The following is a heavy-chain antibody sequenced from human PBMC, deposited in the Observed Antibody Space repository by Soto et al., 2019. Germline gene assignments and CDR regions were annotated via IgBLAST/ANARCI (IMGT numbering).Heavy chain of an antibody. J-gene: IGHJ6*02. CDR3: ARGDYTACSNGVCSFYYNHDMDV. Sequence: ASVKVSCKASGYTFTNYYIHWVRQAPGQGLEWLGRINPKSGGTTTAQKFQGWVTMTTDTSTSTDSMERTRLTSDDTAIYYCARGDYTACSNGVCSFYYNHDMDVWGQGTTVTVSS. D-gene: IGHD2-8*01. CDR2: INPKSGGT. V-gene: IGHV1-2*04. CDR1: GYTFTNYY.